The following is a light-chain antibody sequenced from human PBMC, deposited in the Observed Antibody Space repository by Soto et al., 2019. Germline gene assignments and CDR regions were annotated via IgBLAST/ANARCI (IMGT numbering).Light chain of an antibody. CDR3: QQYGSPLGIFT. CDR1: QSVSSSY. Sequence: EIVLTQSPGTLSLSPGERATLSCRASQSVSSSYLAWYQQKPGQAPRLLIYGASSRATGIPDRFSGSGSGTDFTLTISRLEPEDFAVYYCQQYGSPLGIFTFGPGTKVDIK. J-gene: IGKJ3*01. CDR2: GAS. V-gene: IGKV3-20*01.